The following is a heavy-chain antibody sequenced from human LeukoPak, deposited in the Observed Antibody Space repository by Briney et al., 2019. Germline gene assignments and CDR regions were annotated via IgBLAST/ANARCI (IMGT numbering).Heavy chain of an antibody. D-gene: IGHD3-3*01. V-gene: IGHV4-34*01. J-gene: IGHJ4*02. CDR1: HESFSEHY. CDR3: ARGPTTSGVGTFDY. Sequence: SETLSLTCAVSHESFSEHYWNWIRHPPGKGLEWIGEISQSGTTHYNPSLKSRVTISVDTSENQLFLRVTSVTAADTAVYYCARGPTTSGVGTFDYWGQGTLVTVSS. CDR2: ISQSGTT.